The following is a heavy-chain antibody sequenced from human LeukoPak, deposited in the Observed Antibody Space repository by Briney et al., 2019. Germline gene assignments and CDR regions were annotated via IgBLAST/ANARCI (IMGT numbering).Heavy chain of an antibody. CDR1: EFSLYTTGVG. D-gene: IGHD6-6*01. CDR2: IYWNDGK. V-gene: IGHV2-5*01. J-gene: IGHJ4*02. CDR3: ALRPSPYFFDY. Sequence: ESGPTLVNPTQTLTLTCTFSEFSLYTTGVGVSWIRQPPGKALGWLALIYWNDGKHYRPSLSSRLTITKDAPGHQVVLTMTNMDPGDTATYFCALRPSPYFFDYWGQGLLVTVSS.